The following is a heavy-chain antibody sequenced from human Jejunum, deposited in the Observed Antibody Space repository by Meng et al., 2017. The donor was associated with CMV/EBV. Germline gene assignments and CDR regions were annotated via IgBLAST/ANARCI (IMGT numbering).Heavy chain of an antibody. CDR2: IRTKANNYAT. D-gene: IGHD1/OR15-1a*01. Sequence: LVGSGGGLVHPGGSLKLSCTAPGFTFMGSAMHWVRQASGTGLEWVGRIRTKANNYATEYGASVKGRFTISRDDSKNTAYLQMNSLKTEDTAVYYCTRPGITGTEGCWGQGTLVTVSS. CDR3: TRPGITGTEGC. J-gene: IGHJ4*02. CDR1: GFTFMGSA. V-gene: IGHV3-73*02.